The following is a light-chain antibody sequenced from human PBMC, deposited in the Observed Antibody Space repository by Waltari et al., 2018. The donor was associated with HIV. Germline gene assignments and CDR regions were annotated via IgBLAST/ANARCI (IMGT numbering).Light chain of an antibody. CDR3: QSADSNASLWV. J-gene: IGLJ3*02. V-gene: IGLV1-40*01. CDR2: GNS. CDR1: SSNIGAGYD. Sequence: QSVLTQPPSVSGAPGQRVTISCTGSSSNIGAGYDVHWYQQLPGTAPKLLIYGNSNRPSGVPDRFSGSKSGTSASLAITGLQAEDEADYYCQSADSNASLWVFGGGTKLTVL.